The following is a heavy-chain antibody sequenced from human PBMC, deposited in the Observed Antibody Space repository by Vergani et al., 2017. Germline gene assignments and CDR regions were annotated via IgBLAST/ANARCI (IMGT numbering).Heavy chain of an antibody. CDR3: ARDRLHVLVFGAGGYYYYGMDV. CDR1: GFTVSSNY. CDR2: IYSGGST. J-gene: IGHJ6*02. Sequence: EVQLVESGGGLVQPGGSLRLSCAASGFTVSSNYMSWVRQAPGKGLEWVSVIYSGGSTYYADSVKGRFTISRDNSKNTLYLQMNSLRAEDTAVYYCARDRLHVLVFGAGGYYYYGMDVWGQGTTVTVSS. V-gene: IGHV3-66*01. D-gene: IGHD3-10*01.